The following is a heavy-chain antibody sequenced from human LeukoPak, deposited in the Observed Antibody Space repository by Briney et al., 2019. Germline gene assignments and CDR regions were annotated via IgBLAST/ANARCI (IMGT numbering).Heavy chain of an antibody. V-gene: IGHV4-59*01. D-gene: IGHD6-19*01. Sequence: SETLSLTCTVSGGSISSYYWSWIRQPPGKGLEWIGYIYYSGSTNYNPSLKSRVTISVDTSKNQFSLKLSSVTAADTAVYYCARDQDGSGWTPFDYWGQGTLVTVSS. CDR2: IYYSGST. CDR1: GGSISSYY. CDR3: ARDQDGSGWTPFDY. J-gene: IGHJ4*02.